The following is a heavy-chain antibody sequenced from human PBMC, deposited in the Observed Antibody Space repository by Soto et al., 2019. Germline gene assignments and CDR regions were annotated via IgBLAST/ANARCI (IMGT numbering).Heavy chain of an antibody. Sequence: PGGSLRLSCAASGLSFSSYWMSWVRQASGKGLEWVANIKQDGSEKYYVDSVKGRFTLSRDNAKNSLQLQMSSLRHEDTAIYFCARVAYGNGWIFDYWGQGTLVTVSS. V-gene: IGHV3-7*03. CDR3: ARVAYGNGWIFDY. CDR2: IKQDGSEK. CDR1: GLSFSSYW. D-gene: IGHD6-19*01. J-gene: IGHJ4*01.